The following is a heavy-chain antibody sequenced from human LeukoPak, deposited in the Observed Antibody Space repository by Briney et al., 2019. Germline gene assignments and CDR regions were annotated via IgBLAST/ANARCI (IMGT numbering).Heavy chain of an antibody. Sequence: GGSLRLSCAASGFTFSNAWMSWVRQAPGKGLEWVGRIKSKTDGGTTDYAAPVKGRFTISRDDSKNTLCLQMNSLKTEDTAVYYCTTDYYYDSSGYWNYYYYYGMDVWGQGTTVTVSS. CDR2: IKSKTDGGTT. CDR1: GFTFSNAW. V-gene: IGHV3-15*01. D-gene: IGHD3-22*01. J-gene: IGHJ6*02. CDR3: TTDYYYDSSGYWNYYYYYGMDV.